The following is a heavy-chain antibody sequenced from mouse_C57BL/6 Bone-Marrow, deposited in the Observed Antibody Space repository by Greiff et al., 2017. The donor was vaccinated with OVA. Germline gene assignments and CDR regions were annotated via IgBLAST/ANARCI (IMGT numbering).Heavy chain of an antibody. CDR1: GYTFTDYE. Sequence: QVQLKESGAELVRPGASVTLSCKASGYTFTDYEMHWVKQTPVHGLEWIGAIDPETGGTAYNQKFKGKAILTADKSSSTAYMELRSPTAEDSAVYYCTRGYSNYYAMYYWGRGTSVTVSS. D-gene: IGHD2-5*01. V-gene: IGHV1-15*01. CDR2: IDPETGGT. J-gene: IGHJ4*01. CDR3: TRGYSNYYAMYY.